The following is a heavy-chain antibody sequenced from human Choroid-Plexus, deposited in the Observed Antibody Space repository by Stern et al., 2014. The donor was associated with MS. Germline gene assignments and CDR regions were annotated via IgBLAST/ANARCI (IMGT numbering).Heavy chain of an antibody. CDR3: ARVYNTIYGIVTQRGSGMDV. CDR1: GFTFGNYW. CDR2: IKEDGTEK. J-gene: IGHJ6*02. V-gene: IGHV3-7*01. Sequence: EVQLVESGGGLVQPGGSLTISCTAAGFTFGNYWMTWVRQAPGKGLEWVANIKEDGTEKNYVDSVKGRVTSSRDNARNSLYLQMNSLRVEDTALYYCARVYNTIYGIVTQRGSGMDVWGQGTTVIVSS. D-gene: IGHD3-3*01.